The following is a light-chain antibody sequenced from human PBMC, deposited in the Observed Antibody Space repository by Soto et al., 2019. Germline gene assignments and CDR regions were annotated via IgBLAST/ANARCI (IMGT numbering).Light chain of an antibody. CDR2: GAS. CDR1: QSVRSSD. Sequence: EIVLTQSPGTLSLSPGDRATLSCRASQSVRSSDLAWYQQKPGQAPRLLIYGASTRATGIPDRFSGSGSGTDFTLTISRLEPEDFAVYYCQQYGGSPLYTFGQGTKLEIK. V-gene: IGKV3-20*01. CDR3: QQYGGSPLYT. J-gene: IGKJ2*01.